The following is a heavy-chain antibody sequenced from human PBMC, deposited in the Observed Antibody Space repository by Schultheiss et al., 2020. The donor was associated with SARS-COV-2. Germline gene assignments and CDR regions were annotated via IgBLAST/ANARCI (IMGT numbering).Heavy chain of an antibody. CDR2: INPNSGGT. CDR3: ARGGQWLTGWFDP. D-gene: IGHD6-19*01. Sequence: ASVKVSCKASGYTFIDYYMHWVRQAPGQGLEWMGRINPNSGGTNYAQKFQGRVTMTRDTSTSTVYMELSSLRSEDTAVYYCARGGQWLTGWFDPWGQGTLVTVSS. CDR1: GYTFIDYY. J-gene: IGHJ5*02. V-gene: IGHV1-2*06.